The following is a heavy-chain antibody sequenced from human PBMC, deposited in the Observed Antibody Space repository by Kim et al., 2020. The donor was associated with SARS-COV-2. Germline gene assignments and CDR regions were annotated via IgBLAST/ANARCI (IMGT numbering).Heavy chain of an antibody. CDR3: AHHAMVRGVIGFDY. D-gene: IGHD3-10*01. V-gene: IGHV1-69*02. J-gene: IGHJ4*02. Sequence: AQKFQGRVTITADKSTSTAYMELSSLRSEDTAVYYCAHHAMVRGVIGFDYWGQGTLVTVSS.